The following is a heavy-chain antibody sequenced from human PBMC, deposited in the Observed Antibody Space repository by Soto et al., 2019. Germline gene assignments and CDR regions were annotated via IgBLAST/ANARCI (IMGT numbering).Heavy chain of an antibody. CDR2: ISGSGGNT. J-gene: IGHJ4*02. D-gene: IGHD3-16*01. CDR1: GLTFKSFA. CDR3: ANYNGGPTPMYYFDF. V-gene: IGHV3-23*01. Sequence: GDSLKPSYGSSGLTFKSFAMGWVRQAPGKGLEWVSTISGSGGNTYYADSVKGQFTISRDNSRNTLYLQMNSLSAEDTAVYYCANYNGGPTPMYYFDFWGQGT.